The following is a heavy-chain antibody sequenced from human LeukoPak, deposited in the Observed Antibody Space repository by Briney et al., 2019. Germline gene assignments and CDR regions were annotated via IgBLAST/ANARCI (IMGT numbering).Heavy chain of an antibody. D-gene: IGHD1-1*01. CDR2: ISTYNGNT. CDR3: ARDVPGSIGTTARFDP. Sequence: ASVKVSCKSSGYTSSSYGISWMRQAPGQGLEWMGWISTYNGNTNYAQEFQGRVTMSTDTSTGTAYMEVRSLRSDDTAVYYCARDVPGSIGTTARFDPWGQGTLVTVSS. V-gene: IGHV1-18*01. J-gene: IGHJ5*02. CDR1: GYTSSSYG.